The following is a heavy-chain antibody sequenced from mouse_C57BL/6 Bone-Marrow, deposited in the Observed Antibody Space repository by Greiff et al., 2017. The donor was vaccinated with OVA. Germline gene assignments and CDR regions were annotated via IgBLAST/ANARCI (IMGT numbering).Heavy chain of an antibody. CDR3: ALYDGYPDYYAMDY. J-gene: IGHJ4*01. Sequence: VQLQQPGAELVKPGASVKLSCKASGYTFTSYWMHWVKQRPGQGLEWIGMIHPNSGSTNYNEKFKSKATLTVDKSSSTAYMQLSSLTSEDSAVYYCALYDGYPDYYAMDYWGQGTSVTVSS. CDR1: GYTFTSYW. CDR2: IHPNSGST. D-gene: IGHD2-3*01. V-gene: IGHV1-64*01.